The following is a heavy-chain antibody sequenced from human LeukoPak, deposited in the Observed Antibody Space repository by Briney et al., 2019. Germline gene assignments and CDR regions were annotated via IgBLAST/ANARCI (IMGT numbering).Heavy chain of an antibody. CDR2: ISSSGSTI. J-gene: IGHJ4*02. V-gene: IGHV3-11*04. D-gene: IGHD6-19*01. CDR3: PRADSSGCLDY. Sequence: GGSLRLSCAASGFTFSDYYMSWIRQAPGKGLEWVSYISSSGSTIYYADSMKGRFTISRDNAKNSLYLQMNSLRAEDTAVYYCPRADSSGCLDYWGQGTLVTVSS. CDR1: GFTFSDYY.